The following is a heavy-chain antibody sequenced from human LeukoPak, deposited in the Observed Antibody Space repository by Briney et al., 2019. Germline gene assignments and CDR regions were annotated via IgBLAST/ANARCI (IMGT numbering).Heavy chain of an antibody. CDR2: ISSSSSYI. D-gene: IGHD4-17*01. Sequence: GGSLRLSCAASGFTFSSYSMNWVRQAPGKGREWVSSISSSSSYIYYADSVKGRFTISRDNAKNSLYLQMNSLRAEDTAVYYCARDKKTDDYGDYWPWVVDYWGQGTLVTVS. V-gene: IGHV3-21*06. CDR1: GFTFSSYS. CDR3: ARDKKTDDYGDYWPWVVDY. J-gene: IGHJ4*02.